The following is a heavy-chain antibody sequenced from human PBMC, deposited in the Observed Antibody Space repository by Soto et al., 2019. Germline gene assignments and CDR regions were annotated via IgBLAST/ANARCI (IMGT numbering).Heavy chain of an antibody. D-gene: IGHD3-10*01. J-gene: IGHJ4*02. Sequence: SETLSLTYAVSSGSISSSNWWSWVRQPPGKGLEWIGYIYYSGSTNYNPSLKSRVTISVDTSKNQFSLKLSSVTAADTAVYYCARVFSYGSGSYFDYWGQGTLVTVSS. CDR2: IYYSGST. CDR1: SGSISSSNW. CDR3: ARVFSYGSGSYFDY. V-gene: IGHV4-4*02.